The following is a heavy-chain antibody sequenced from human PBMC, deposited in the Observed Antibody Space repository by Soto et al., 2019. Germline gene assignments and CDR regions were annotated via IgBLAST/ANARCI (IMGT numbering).Heavy chain of an antibody. CDR3: ASDRSSGYYDY. V-gene: IGHV4-31*03. Sequence: SSETLSLTCTVSGGSISSGGYYWSWIRQHPGKGLEWIGYIYYSGSTYYNPSLKSRVTISVDTSKNQFSLKLSSVTAADTAVYYCASDRSSGYYDYWGQGALVTVSS. D-gene: IGHD3-22*01. CDR2: IYYSGST. CDR1: GGSISSGGYY. J-gene: IGHJ4*02.